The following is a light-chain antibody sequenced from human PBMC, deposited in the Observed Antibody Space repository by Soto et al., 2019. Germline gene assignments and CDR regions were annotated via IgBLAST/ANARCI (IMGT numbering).Light chain of an antibody. J-gene: IGKJ1*01. CDR1: QSISSSY. V-gene: IGKV3-20*01. Sequence: EIVLTQSPGTLSLSPGERATLSCRTSQSISSSYLAWSQQKPGQAPRLLISATSSRATGVPDRFSGSGSGTDFTLPISRLEPEDSAVYYCHQYVSSPPAWAFGQGTKVEI. CDR3: HQYVSSPPAWA. CDR2: ATS.